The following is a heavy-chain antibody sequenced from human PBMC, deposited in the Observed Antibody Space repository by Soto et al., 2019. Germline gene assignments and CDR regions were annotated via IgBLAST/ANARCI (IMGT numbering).Heavy chain of an antibody. D-gene: IGHD4-17*01. J-gene: IGHJ6*02. Sequence: GGSLRLSCAASGFTFSNYGMHWVRQAPGKGLEWVATVSYDGTYQYYGDSVKGRFTISRDKAPSTLSLQMNSLRVEDTAVYYCAKERVRHADYGSGLDVWGQGTTVTVSS. CDR3: AKERVRHADYGSGLDV. CDR1: GFTFSNYG. V-gene: IGHV3-30*18. CDR2: VSYDGTYQ.